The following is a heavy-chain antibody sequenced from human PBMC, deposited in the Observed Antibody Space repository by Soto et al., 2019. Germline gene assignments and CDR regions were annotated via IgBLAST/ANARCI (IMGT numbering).Heavy chain of an antibody. CDR1: GGSFSGYD. D-gene: IGHD2-2*01. J-gene: IGHJ5*02. V-gene: IGHV4-34*01. CDR2: INHSGST. CDR3: ARGRVAMPALLGGNWFDP. Sequence: KPSERLSLTCAVYGGSFSGYDWSWIRQPPGKGLEWIGEINHSGSTNYNPSLKSRVTISVDTSKNQFSLKLSSVTAADTAVYYCARGRVAMPALLGGNWFDPWGQGTLVTVSS.